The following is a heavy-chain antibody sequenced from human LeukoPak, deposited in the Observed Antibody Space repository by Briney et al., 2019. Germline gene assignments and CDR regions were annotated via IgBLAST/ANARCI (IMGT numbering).Heavy chain of an antibody. CDR1: GDSISNYY. V-gene: IGHV4-59*01. D-gene: IGHD5-12*01. CDR2: IYYRGST. CDR3: AGYSGYDYYFDY. Sequence: KPSETLSLTCTVSGDSISNYYWSWIRQPPGKGLEWIGYIYYRGSTNYNPSLKSRVTISVDTSKNQFSLKLTSVTAADTAVYYCAGYSGYDYYFDYWGQGTLVTVSS. J-gene: IGHJ4*02.